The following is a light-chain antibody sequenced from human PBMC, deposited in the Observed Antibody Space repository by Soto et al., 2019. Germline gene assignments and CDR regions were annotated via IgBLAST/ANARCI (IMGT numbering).Light chain of an antibody. Sequence: QSVLTQPRSVSGSPGQSVTISCTGTSSDVGGYNYVSWYQEHPGKAPKLILYNVNERPSGVPDRFSGSKSGNTASLTISGLQAEDEADYHCCSYAGSYTLLFGGGTQLTVL. CDR3: CSYAGSYTLL. J-gene: IGLJ2*01. CDR1: SSDVGGYNY. CDR2: NVN. V-gene: IGLV2-11*01.